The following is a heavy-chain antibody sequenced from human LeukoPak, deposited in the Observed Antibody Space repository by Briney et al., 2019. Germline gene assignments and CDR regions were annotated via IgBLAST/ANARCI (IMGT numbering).Heavy chain of an antibody. D-gene: IGHD3-3*01. V-gene: IGHV4-59*12. J-gene: IGHJ3*02. Sequence: SETLSLTCTVSGGSISSYYWSWIRQPPGKGLEWIGYIYYSGSTNYNPSLKSRVTISVDTSKNQFSLKLSSVTAADTAVYYCARETIGDLAFNIWGQGTMVTVSS. CDR3: ARETIGDLAFNI. CDR2: IYYSGST. CDR1: GGSISSYY.